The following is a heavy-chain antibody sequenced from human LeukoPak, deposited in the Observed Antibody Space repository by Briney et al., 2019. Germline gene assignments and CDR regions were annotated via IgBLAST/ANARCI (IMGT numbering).Heavy chain of an antibody. CDR1: GFTFSSYA. CDR2: ISGSGGST. V-gene: IGHV3-23*01. CDR3: AKDPHYDFWSGYYDYFDY. D-gene: IGHD3-3*01. Sequence: PGGSLRLSCAASGFTFSSYAMSWVRQAPGKGLEWVSAISGSGGSTYYADSVKGRFTISRDNSKNTLYLQMNSLRAEDTAVYYCAKDPHYDFWSGYYDYFDYWGQGTLVTVSS. J-gene: IGHJ4*02.